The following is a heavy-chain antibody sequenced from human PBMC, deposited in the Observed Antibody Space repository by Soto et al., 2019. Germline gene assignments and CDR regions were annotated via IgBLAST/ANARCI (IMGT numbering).Heavy chain of an antibody. CDR3: ASRIHCSGGSGPRDDAFDI. CDR2: IYYSGST. D-gene: IGHD2-15*01. Sequence: QVQLQESGPGLVKPSETLSLTCTVSGGSISSYYWSWIRQPPGKGLEWSGYIYYSGSTNYNPSLKSRGTIDDKTDKNQFALKHSSVTAADTAVYYCASRIHCSGGSGPRDDAFDIWGQGTMVTVSS. CDR1: GGSISSYY. J-gene: IGHJ3*02. V-gene: IGHV4-59*08.